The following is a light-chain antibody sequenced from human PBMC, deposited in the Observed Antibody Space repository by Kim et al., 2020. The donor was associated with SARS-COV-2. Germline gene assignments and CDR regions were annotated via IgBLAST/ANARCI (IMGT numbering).Light chain of an antibody. V-gene: IGKV1-5*01. CDR2: DAS. Sequence: GDRVTITCRASQSISSWLAWYQQKPGKAPTLLIYDASSLESGVPSRFSGSGSGTEFTLTISSLQPDDFATYYCQQYNSYPLTCGGGTKVDIK. J-gene: IGKJ4*01. CDR1: QSISSW. CDR3: QQYNSYPLT.